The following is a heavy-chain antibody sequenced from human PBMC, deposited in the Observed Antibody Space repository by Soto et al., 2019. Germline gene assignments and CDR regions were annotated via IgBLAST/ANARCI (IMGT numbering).Heavy chain of an antibody. V-gene: IGHV3-48*02. D-gene: IGHD6-19*01. CDR3: ARDIGSGWDNWFDP. CDR1: GFTFSSYS. Sequence: PGWSLRLSCAASGFTFSSYSMNWVRQAPGKGLEWVSYISSSSSTIYYADSVKGRFTISRDNAKNSLYLQMNSLRDEDTAVYYCARDIGSGWDNWFDPWGQGTLVTVSS. J-gene: IGHJ5*02. CDR2: ISSSSSTI.